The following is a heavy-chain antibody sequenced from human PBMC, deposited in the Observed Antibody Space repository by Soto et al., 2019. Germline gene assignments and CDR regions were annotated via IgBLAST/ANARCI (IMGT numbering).Heavy chain of an antibody. CDR2: IYYTGSA. Sequence: VQLQESGPGLVKPSQTLSLTCTVSSGSIRSADYYWSWIRQPPGKGLEWIGYIYYTGSAYYNPSLKGRVTMSVDTSKNQFSLKVTSVTAADTAVYYCASGGSSNWFDPWGQGTLVTVSS. CDR3: ASGGSSNWFDP. J-gene: IGHJ5*02. V-gene: IGHV4-30-4*01. CDR1: SGSIRSADYY. D-gene: IGHD1-26*01.